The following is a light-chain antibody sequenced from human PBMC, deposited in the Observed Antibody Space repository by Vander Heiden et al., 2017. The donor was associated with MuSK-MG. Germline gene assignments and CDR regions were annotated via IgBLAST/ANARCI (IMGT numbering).Light chain of an antibody. J-gene: IGKJ4*01. V-gene: IGKV3-15*01. CDR1: QRVVSH. Sequence: LMTQSPSTLSSSPGERPTLSCRASQRVVSHLAWYQQKPSQAPRLLLYGATTSVTGIPARFSGSGSGRECTITISSLQAEDFAVSYWRHENDWAPTFGGGTKVESK. CDR3: RHENDWAPT. CDR2: GAT.